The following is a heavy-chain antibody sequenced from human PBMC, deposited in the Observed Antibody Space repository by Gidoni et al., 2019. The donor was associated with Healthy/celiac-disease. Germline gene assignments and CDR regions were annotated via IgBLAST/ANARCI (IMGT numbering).Heavy chain of an antibody. J-gene: IGHJ5*02. CDR2: INHSGST. CDR3: ARGRYYYDSSGYYGLRFDP. D-gene: IGHD3-22*01. V-gene: IGHV4-34*01. CDR1: GGSFSGYY. Sequence: QVQLQQWGAGLLKPSETLSLTCAVYGGSFSGYYWSWLRQPPGKGLEWIGEINHSGSTNYNPSLKSRVTISVDTSKNQFSLKLSSVTAADTAVYYCARGRYYYDSSGYYGLRFDPWGQGTLVTVSS.